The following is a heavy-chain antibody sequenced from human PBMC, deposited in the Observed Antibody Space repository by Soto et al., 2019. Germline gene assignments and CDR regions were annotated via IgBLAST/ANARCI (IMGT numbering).Heavy chain of an antibody. CDR3: AQDRDEMARSWPGY. CDR1: GFTFNKYV. CDR2: IAHCGSNK. J-gene: IGHJ4*02. D-gene: IGHD5-12*01. Sequence: SLRLSSAASGFTFNKYVRHWVRQAPGKGLEWVALIAHCGSNKDYADSLKGRFTISRDNSKNTLYLQVNSLRAEDTAVYYCAQDRDEMARSWPGYWGQGTLVTVSS. V-gene: IGHV3-30*18.